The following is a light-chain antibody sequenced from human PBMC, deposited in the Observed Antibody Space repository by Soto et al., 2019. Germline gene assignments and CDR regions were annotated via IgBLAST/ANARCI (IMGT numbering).Light chain of an antibody. Sequence: IQLTQSPSSLSASIGDRVTITCRASQGISNYLAWYQQKPGKAPKLLIYIASTLQGGVSSRFSGSGSGTDFSLTISSLQPEDVATYYCQYLNSFPLTFGGGTKVDIK. CDR1: QGISNY. V-gene: IGKV1-9*01. CDR3: QYLNSFPLT. CDR2: IAS. J-gene: IGKJ4*01.